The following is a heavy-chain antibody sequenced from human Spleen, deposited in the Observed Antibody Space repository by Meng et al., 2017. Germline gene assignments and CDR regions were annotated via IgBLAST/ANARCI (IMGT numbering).Heavy chain of an antibody. Sequence: ASVKVSCKALGGIFSNYVIGWVRQAPGQGLEWMGRINPNSGGTNYAQKFQGRVTMTRDTSISTAYMELSRLRSDDTAVYYCLGHWGDYWGQGTLVTVSS. D-gene: IGHD7-27*01. CDR2: INPNSGGT. CDR3: LGHWGDY. CDR1: GGIFSNYV. V-gene: IGHV1-2*06. J-gene: IGHJ4*02.